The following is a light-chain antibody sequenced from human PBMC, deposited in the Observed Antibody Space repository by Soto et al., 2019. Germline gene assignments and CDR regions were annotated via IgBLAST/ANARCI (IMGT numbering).Light chain of an antibody. CDR2: SAS. CDR1: QNLGTLY. CDR3: QQYAGAPRT. J-gene: IGKJ1*01. V-gene: IGKV3-20*01. Sequence: EIVFTQSPCTLALSPGERGTLSCRASQNLGTLYLAWFQQKSGQAPRLLIYSASRRATGIPDRFTGSGSGTDFTLTINRVEPEDFAVYFCQQYAGAPRTFGQGTKV.